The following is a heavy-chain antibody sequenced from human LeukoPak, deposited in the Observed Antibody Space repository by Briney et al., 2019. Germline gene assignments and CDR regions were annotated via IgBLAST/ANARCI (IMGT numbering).Heavy chain of an antibody. CDR2: IYYTGIT. D-gene: IGHD3-9*01. V-gene: IGHV4-59*01. Sequence: PSETLSLTCTVSGGSISSYYWSWIRQPPGKGLEWIGYIYYTGITNYNPSLKSRVTVSVDTSKNQFSLQLNSVTAADTAVYYCARDTPITIYTHWGQGTLVTVSS. J-gene: IGHJ4*02. CDR1: GGSISSYY. CDR3: ARDTPITIYTH.